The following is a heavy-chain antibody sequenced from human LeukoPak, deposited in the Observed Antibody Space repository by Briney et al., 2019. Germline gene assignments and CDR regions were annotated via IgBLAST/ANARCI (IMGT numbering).Heavy chain of an antibody. CDR3: AKDDRHYYGSGSPLDY. D-gene: IGHD3-10*01. J-gene: IGHJ4*02. CDR1: GYTFTSYD. CDR2: MNPNSGNT. Sequence: ASVKVSCKASGYTFTSYDINWVRQATGQGLEWMGWMNPNSGNTGYAQKFQGRVTMTRNTSISTAYMELSSLRSEDTALYYCAKDDRHYYGSGSPLDYWGQGTLVTVSS. V-gene: IGHV1-8*01.